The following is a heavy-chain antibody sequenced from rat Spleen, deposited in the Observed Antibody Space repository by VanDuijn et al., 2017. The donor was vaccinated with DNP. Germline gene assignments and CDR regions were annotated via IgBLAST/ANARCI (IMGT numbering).Heavy chain of an antibody. D-gene: IGHD1-10*01. Sequence: EVQLVESGGGLVQPGNSLKLSCAASGFTFDNYYMAWVRQAPKKGLEWVASISASGGSTSYRDSVKGRFTISRDNAKSTLYLQMNSLRSEDTATYYCATQGQLGITWFAYWGQGTLVTVSS. V-gene: IGHV5S23*01. CDR2: ISASGGST. CDR1: GFTFDNYY. CDR3: ATQGQLGITWFAY. J-gene: IGHJ3*01.